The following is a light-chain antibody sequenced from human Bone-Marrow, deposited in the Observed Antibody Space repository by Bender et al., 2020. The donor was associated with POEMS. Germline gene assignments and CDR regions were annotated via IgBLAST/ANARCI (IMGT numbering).Light chain of an antibody. CDR2: ADD. J-gene: IGLJ2*01. Sequence: LTQPRSVSDSPGKTVTISCTGSGGSIASNYVHWYQQRPGSAPTTVIYADDRRPSGVPDRFSASVDSSSNSASLTISGLKTDDEADYYCQSYDRGTLVFGGGTQLTVL. CDR1: GGSIASNY. V-gene: IGLV6-57*02. CDR3: QSYDRGTLV.